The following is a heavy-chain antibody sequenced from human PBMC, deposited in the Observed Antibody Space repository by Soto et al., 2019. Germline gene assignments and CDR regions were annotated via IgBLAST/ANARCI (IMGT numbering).Heavy chain of an antibody. CDR1: GGSISSYY. Sequence: SETLSLTCTVSGGSISSYYWSWIRQPPGKGLEWIGYIYYIGSTNYNPSLKSRVTISVDTSKNQFSLKLSSVTAADTAVYYCARGLRRQLLNWFDPWGQGTLVTVYS. V-gene: IGHV4-59*01. D-gene: IGHD2-2*01. J-gene: IGHJ5*02. CDR2: IYYIGST. CDR3: ARGLRRQLLNWFDP.